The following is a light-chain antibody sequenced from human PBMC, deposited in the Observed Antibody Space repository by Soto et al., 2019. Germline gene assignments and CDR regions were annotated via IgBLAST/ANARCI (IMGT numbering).Light chain of an antibody. CDR3: VLYMGTGISV. V-gene: IGLV8-61*01. CDR2: STN. J-gene: IGLJ3*02. CDR1: SGSVSTSYY. Sequence: QTVVTQAPSFSVSPGRTVTLTCGLSSGSVSTSYYPSWYQLTPGQAPRTLIYSTNTRSSGVPNRFSGSILENKAALTITGDQADEAYDYYCVLYMGTGISVFGGGTKVTVL.